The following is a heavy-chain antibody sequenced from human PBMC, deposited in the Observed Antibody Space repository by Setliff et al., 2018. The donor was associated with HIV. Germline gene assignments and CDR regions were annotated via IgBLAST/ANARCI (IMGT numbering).Heavy chain of an antibody. J-gene: IGHJ4*02. V-gene: IGHV1-2*02. D-gene: IGHD2-21*02. CDR2: FIPMRDVR. CDR1: GGTFRGFA. CDR3: ARARLHPDY. Sequence: GASVKVSCKASGGTFRGFAVNWVRQAPGQGLEWIGTFIPMRDVRIYAQTFGDRVTMTRDTSISTAYMELSRLRSDDTAVYYCARARLHPDYWGQGTLVTVSS.